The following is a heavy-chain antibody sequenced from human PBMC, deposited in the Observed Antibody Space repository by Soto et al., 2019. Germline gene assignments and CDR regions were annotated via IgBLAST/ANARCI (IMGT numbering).Heavy chain of an antibody. J-gene: IGHJ6*02. D-gene: IGHD2-2*01. CDR1: GFTFSSYA. V-gene: IGHV3-23*01. CDR3: AKARKPGDIVVVPADV. CDR2: ISGSGGST. Sequence: GGSLRLSCAASGFTFSSYAMSWVRQAPGKGLEWVSAISGSGGSTYYADSVKGRFTISRDNSKNTLYLQMNSLRAEDTAVYYCAKARKPGDIVVVPADVWGQGTTVTVYS.